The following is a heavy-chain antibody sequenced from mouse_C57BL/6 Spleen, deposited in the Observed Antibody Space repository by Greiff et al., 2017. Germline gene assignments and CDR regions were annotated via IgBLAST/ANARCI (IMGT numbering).Heavy chain of an antibody. D-gene: IGHD1-1*01. Sequence: DVHLVESGGGLVKPGGSLKLSCAASGFTFSSYAMSWVRQTPEKRLEWVATISDGGSYTYYPDNVKGRFTISRDNAKNNLYLQMSHLKSEDTAMYYCARDRGGSSYRDAMDYWGQGTSVTVSS. CDR1: GFTFSSYA. V-gene: IGHV5-4*01. CDR3: ARDRGGSSYRDAMDY. J-gene: IGHJ4*01. CDR2: ISDGGSYT.